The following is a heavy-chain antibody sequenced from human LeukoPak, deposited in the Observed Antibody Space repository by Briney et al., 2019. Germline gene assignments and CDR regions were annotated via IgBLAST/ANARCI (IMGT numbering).Heavy chain of an antibody. CDR2: IYYSGST. J-gene: IGHJ4*02. D-gene: IGHD6-19*01. CDR1: GDSISGSSYY. CDR3: ARNSSGCSFDR. Sequence: PSETLSLTCSVSGDSISGSSYYWGWIRQPPGKGLEWIGSIYYSGSTYYNPSLKSRVTISVDTSKNQFSLKLSSVTAADTAVYYCARNSSGCSFDRWGQGTLVTISS. V-gene: IGHV4-39*07.